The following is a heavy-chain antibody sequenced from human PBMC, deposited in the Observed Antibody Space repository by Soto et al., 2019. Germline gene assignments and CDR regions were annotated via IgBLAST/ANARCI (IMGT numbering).Heavy chain of an antibody. CDR3: AKATTNGGWFNPFDS. CDR2: LSGSGTST. V-gene: IGHV3-23*01. D-gene: IGHD6-19*01. CDR1: GFSFVNYA. J-gene: IGHJ4*02. Sequence: WSLRLSCAASGFSFVNYAMNWVRQAPGKGLEWVSGLSGSGTSTYYADSVKGRFTISRDNSRDTLFLQMNSLTADDTAVYYCAKATTNGGWFNPFDSWGQGALATVSS.